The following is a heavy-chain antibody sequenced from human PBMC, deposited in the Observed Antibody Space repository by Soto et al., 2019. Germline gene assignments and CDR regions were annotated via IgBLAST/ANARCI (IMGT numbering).Heavy chain of an antibody. CDR3: ARDYSYQRAMDV. D-gene: IGHD2-15*01. Sequence: QVQLVESGGGVVQPGRSLRLSCAASGFTFSNFAMYWVRQAPGKGLEWVTVISYDGSHKYYADSVKGRFTISRENSKNTLYLQMNNLRAEDSAVYFCARDYSYQRAMDVWGQGTTVTVSS. CDR1: GFTFSNFA. CDR2: ISYDGSHK. J-gene: IGHJ6*02. V-gene: IGHV3-30-3*01.